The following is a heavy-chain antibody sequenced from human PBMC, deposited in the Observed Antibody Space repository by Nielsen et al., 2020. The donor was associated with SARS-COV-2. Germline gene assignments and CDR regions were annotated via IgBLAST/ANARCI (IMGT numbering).Heavy chain of an antibody. CDR1: GYTFTGYY. D-gene: IGHD4-23*01. CDR2: INPNSGGT. J-gene: IGHJ5*02. Sequence: ASVKVSCKASGYTFTGYYMHWVRQAPGQGLEWMGRINPNSGGTNYAQKFQGRVTMTRDTSISTAYVELSRLRSDDTVVYYCARTDYGGNSIWFDPWGQGTLVTVSS. CDR3: ARTDYGGNSIWFDP. V-gene: IGHV1-2*05.